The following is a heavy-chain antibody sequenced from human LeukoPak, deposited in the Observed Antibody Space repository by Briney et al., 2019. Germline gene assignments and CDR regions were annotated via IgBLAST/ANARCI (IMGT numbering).Heavy chain of an antibody. CDR1: GFTFSSYS. V-gene: IGHV3-21*01. CDR2: ISSSSSYI. Sequence: PGGSLRLSCAASGFTFSSYSMNWVRQAPGKGLEWVSSISSSSSYIYYADSVKGRFTISRDNAKNSLYLQMNSLRAEDTAVYYCARGPRPDPYYYDSSGYSLPGVYFDYWGQGTLVTVSS. J-gene: IGHJ4*02. CDR3: ARGPRPDPYYYDSSGYSLPGVYFDY. D-gene: IGHD3-22*01.